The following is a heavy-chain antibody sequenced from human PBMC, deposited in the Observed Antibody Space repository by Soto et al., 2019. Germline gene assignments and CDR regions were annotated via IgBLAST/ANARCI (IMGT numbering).Heavy chain of an antibody. J-gene: IGHJ6*03. V-gene: IGHV1-3*01. D-gene: IGHD6-13*01. CDR3: ASPQQQLVGPHYYYYMDV. CDR1: GYTFTSYA. CDR2: INAGNGNT. Sequence: ASVKVSCKASGYTFTSYAMHWVRQAPGQRLEWIGWINAGNGNTKYSQKFQGRATITRDTSASTAYMELSSLRSEDTAVYYCASPQQQLVGPHYYYYMDVWGKGTTVTVSS.